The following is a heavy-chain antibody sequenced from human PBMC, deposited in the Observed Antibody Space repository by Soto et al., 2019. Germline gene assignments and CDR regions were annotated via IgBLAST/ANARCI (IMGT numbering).Heavy chain of an antibody. CDR3: ARLAVAGFRGISVHQYYYYGMDV. D-gene: IGHD6-13*01. CDR1: GYTFTSYG. J-gene: IGHJ6*02. V-gene: IGHV1-18*01. CDR2: ISAYNGNT. Sequence: ASVKVSCKASGYTFTSYGISWVRQAPGQGLEWMGWISAYNGNTNYAQKLQGRVTMTTDTSTSTAYMELRSLRSDDTAVYYCARLAVAGFRGISVHQYYYYGMDVWGQGSTVTVSS.